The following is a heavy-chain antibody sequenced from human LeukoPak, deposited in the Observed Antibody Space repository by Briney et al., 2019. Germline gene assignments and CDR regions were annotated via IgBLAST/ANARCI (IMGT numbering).Heavy chain of an antibody. V-gene: IGHV3-11*04. CDR3: VRDAAYASGWLGLDV. CDR2: IGPSGSTK. D-gene: IGHD6-19*01. CDR1: GFSFDDYG. J-gene: IGHJ6*04. Sequence: PGGSLRLSCATFGFSFDDYGMSWVRQAPGKGLDWVSYIGPSGSTKYYADSVKGRFTISRDNAKNSLSLQMNSLRAEDTAVYYCVRDAAYASGWLGLDVWGKGTTVIISS.